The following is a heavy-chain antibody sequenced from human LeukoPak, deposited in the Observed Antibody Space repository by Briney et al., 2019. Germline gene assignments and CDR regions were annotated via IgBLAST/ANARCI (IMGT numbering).Heavy chain of an antibody. CDR3: ARDWPYSSGWYYFDY. V-gene: IGHV3-7*01. CDR1: GFTFSSYW. CDR2: IKQDGSEK. D-gene: IGHD6-19*01. J-gene: IGHJ4*02. Sequence: GGSLRLYCAASGFTFSSYWMSWVRQAPGKGLESVANIKQDGSEKYYVDSVKGRFTISRDNAKNSLYLQMNSLRAENTAVYDSARDWPYSSGWYYFDYWGQGTLVTVYS.